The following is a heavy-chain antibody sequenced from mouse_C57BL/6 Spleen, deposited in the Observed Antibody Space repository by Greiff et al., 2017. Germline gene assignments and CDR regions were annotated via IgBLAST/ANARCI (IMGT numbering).Heavy chain of an antibody. J-gene: IGHJ1*03. V-gene: IGHV1-85*01. Sequence: VQLQQSGPELVKPGASVKLSCKASGYTFTSYDINWVKQRPGQGLEWIGWIYPRDGRTKYNEKFKGKATLTVDTSSSTAYMELHSLTSEDSAVYFCATYDGYPYWYVDVWGTGTTVTVSS. CDR2: IYPRDGRT. D-gene: IGHD2-3*01. CDR3: ATYDGYPYWYVDV. CDR1: GYTFTSYD.